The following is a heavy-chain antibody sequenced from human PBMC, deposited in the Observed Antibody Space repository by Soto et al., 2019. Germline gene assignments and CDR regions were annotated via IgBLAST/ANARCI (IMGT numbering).Heavy chain of an antibody. D-gene: IGHD6-6*01. CDR2: IYYRGST. CDR1: GGSISSHY. J-gene: IGHJ4*02. V-gene: IGHV4-59*11. CDR3: ARSIAVPSSHIDH. Sequence: SETLSLTCTVSGGSISSHYWSWVRQAPGKGLEWIGHIYYRGSTSYNPSLRSRSTISVDTSNNQFSLKLNSVTTADTAVYFCARSIAVPSSHIDHWGQGTRVTVSS.